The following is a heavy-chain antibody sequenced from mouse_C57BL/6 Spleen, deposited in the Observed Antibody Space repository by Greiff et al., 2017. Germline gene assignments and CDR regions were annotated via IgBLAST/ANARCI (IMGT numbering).Heavy chain of an antibody. CDR3: TRDYDYDGFAY. V-gene: IGHV5-9-1*02. CDR1: GFTFSSYA. CDR2: ISSGGDYI. D-gene: IGHD2-4*01. J-gene: IGHJ3*01. Sequence: EVKLMESGEGLVKPGGSLKLSCAASGFTFSSYAMSWVRQTPEKRLEWVAYISSGGDYIYYADTVKGRFTISRHDARNTLYLQMSSLKSEDTAMYYCTRDYDYDGFAYWGQGTLVTVSA.